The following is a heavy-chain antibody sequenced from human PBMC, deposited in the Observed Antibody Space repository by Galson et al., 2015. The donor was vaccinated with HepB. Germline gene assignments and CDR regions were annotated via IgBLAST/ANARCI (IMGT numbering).Heavy chain of an antibody. Sequence: SVKVSCKASGFTFTSSAVQWVRQARGQRLEWIGWIVVGSGNTNYAQKFQERVTITRDMSTSTAYMELSSLRSEDTAVYYCAADPYYDSSGPRTRGYYYYGMDVWGQGTTVTVSS. D-gene: IGHD3-22*01. CDR1: GFTFTSSA. J-gene: IGHJ6*02. CDR3: AADPYYDSSGPRTRGYYYYGMDV. CDR2: IVVGSGNT. V-gene: IGHV1-58*01.